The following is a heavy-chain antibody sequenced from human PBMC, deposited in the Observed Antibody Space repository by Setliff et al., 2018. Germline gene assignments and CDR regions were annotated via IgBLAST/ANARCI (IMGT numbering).Heavy chain of an antibody. J-gene: IGHJ6*04. CDR1: GGSFSGYY. V-gene: IGHV4-34*01. CDR2: INHSGGT. Sequence: SETLSLTCAVYGGSFSGYYWSWIRQPPGKGLEWIGEINHSGGTNYKPSLKSRVTISVDTSKNQFSLKLSSVTAADTAVYYCARGHMRLPRVWGKGTTVTVSS. CDR3: ARGHMRLPRV.